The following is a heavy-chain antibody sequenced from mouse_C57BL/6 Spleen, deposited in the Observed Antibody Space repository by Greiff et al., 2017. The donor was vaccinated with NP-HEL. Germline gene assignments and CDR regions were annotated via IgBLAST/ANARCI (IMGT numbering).Heavy chain of an antibody. Sequence: EVHLVESGGDLVKPGGSLKLSCAASGFTFSSYGMSWVRQTPDKRLEWVATISSGGSYTYYPDSVKGRFTISRDNAKNTLYLQMSSLKSEDTAMYYCARHGGTTVVAHWYFDVWGTGTTVTVSS. J-gene: IGHJ1*03. CDR1: GFTFSSYG. V-gene: IGHV5-6*01. D-gene: IGHD1-1*01. CDR3: ARHGGTTVVAHWYFDV. CDR2: ISSGGSYT.